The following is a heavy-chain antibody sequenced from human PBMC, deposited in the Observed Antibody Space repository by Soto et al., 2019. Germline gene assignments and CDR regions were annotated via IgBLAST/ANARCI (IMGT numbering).Heavy chain of an antibody. CDR1: GYTLAELS. CDR2: FDPEDGET. D-gene: IGHD3-16*01. V-gene: IGHV1-24*01. J-gene: IGHJ4*02. Sequence: ASVKVSCKVSGYTLAELSMHWVRQAPGKGLEWMGGFDPEDGETIYAQKFQGRVTMTEDTSTDTAYMELSSLRSEDTAVYYCATVLRPLHYDPNSFDYWGQGTLVTVSS. CDR3: ATVLRPLHYDPNSFDY.